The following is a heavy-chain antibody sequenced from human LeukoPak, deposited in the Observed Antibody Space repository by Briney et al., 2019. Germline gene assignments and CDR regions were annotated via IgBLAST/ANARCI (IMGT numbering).Heavy chain of an antibody. J-gene: IGHJ6*03. Sequence: ASVKVSCKASGGTFSSYAISWVRQAPGQGLEWMGWINPNSGGTNYAQKFQGRVTMTRDTSISTAYMELSRLRSDDTAVYYCARGVGQLVPGYWYYYYYMDVWGKGTTVTVSS. CDR3: ARGVGQLVPGYWYYYYYMDV. CDR2: INPNSGGT. CDR1: GGTFSSYA. V-gene: IGHV1-2*02. D-gene: IGHD6-6*01.